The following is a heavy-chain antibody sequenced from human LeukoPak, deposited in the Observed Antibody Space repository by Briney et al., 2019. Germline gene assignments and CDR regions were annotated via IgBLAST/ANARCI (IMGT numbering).Heavy chain of an antibody. Sequence: SQTLSLTCTVSGGSISSGGFYWSWIRQHPGKGLEWIGYISYSGTTYYNPSLKSRVTISVDTSKNQSSLKLSSVTAADTAVYYCARGSAVTYYYFDYWGQGTLVTVSS. CDR3: ARGSAVTYYYFDY. CDR1: GGSISSGGFY. V-gene: IGHV4-31*03. CDR2: ISYSGTT. J-gene: IGHJ4*02. D-gene: IGHD4-17*01.